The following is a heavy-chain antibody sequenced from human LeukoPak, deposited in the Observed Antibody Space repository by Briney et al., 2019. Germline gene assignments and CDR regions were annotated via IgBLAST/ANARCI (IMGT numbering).Heavy chain of an antibody. V-gene: IGHV3-23*01. J-gene: IGHJ4*02. CDR1: GFTFSSYA. CDR2: ISGSGGST. D-gene: IGHD3-10*01. CDR3: AKSLVLLWFGEFDY. Sequence: GGSLRLSCAASGFTFSSYAMSWVRQAPGKGLEWVSAISGSGGSTYYADSVKGRFTISRDNSKNMLYLQMNSLRAEDTAVYYCAKSLVLLWFGEFDYWGQGTLVTVSS.